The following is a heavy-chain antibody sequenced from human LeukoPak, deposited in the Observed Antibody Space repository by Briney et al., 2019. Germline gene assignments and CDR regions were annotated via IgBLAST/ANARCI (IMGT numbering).Heavy chain of an antibody. Sequence: GASVTVSCKASGYTFTGYYMHWVRQAPGQGLEWMGWINPNSGGTNYAQKFQGRVTMTRDTSISTAYMELSRLRSDDTAVYYCARDKGPYYYGSGSYFNYYGMDVWGQGTTVTVSS. CDR1: GYTFTGYY. D-gene: IGHD3-10*01. V-gene: IGHV1-2*02. CDR3: ARDKGPYYYGSGSYFNYYGMDV. CDR2: INPNSGGT. J-gene: IGHJ6*02.